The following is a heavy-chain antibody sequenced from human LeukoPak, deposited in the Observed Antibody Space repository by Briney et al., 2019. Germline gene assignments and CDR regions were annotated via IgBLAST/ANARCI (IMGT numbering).Heavy chain of an antibody. D-gene: IGHD2-2*01. CDR1: GFTFSSYA. J-gene: IGHJ3*02. CDR2: ISGSGGST. V-gene: IGHV3-23*01. Sequence: GSLRLSCAASGFTFSSYAMSWVRQAPGKGLEWVSAISGSGGSTYYADSVKGRFTISRDNSKNTLYLQMNSLRAEDTAVYYCAKDGAFVVVPAARHHDAFDIWGQGTMVTVSS. CDR3: AKDGAFVVVPAARHHDAFDI.